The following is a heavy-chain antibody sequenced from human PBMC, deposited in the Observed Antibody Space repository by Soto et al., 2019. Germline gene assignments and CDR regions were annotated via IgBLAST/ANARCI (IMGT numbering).Heavy chain of an antibody. D-gene: IGHD6-6*01. CDR3: ARDPPGSSLDY. CDR2: IKEDGSQK. Sequence: GGSLRLSCAASGFTFTSYWMTWVRQAPGKGLEWVANIKEDGSQKNYEDSVKGRFTISRDNAKNSLYLQMSRMRAEDTAVYYCARDPPGSSLDYWGRGTQVTVSS. V-gene: IGHV3-7*03. CDR1: GFTFTSYW. J-gene: IGHJ4*02.